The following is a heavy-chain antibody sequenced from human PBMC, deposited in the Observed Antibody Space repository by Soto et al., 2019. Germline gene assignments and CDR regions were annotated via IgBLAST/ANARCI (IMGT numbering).Heavy chain of an antibody. CDR2: IDPSGSYT. V-gene: IGHV5-10-1*01. Sequence: GESLKISCKGSGYSFTSYWISWVRQMPGKGLEWMGRIDPSGSYTNYSPSFQGHVTISADKSISTAYLQWSSLKASDTAMYYCARRVRSGYYSHGMDVWGQGTTVTVSS. CDR1: GYSFTSYW. J-gene: IGHJ6*02. D-gene: IGHD3-3*01. CDR3: ARRVRSGYYSHGMDV.